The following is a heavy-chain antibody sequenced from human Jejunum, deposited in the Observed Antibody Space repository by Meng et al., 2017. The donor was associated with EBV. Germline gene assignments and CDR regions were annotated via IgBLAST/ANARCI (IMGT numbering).Heavy chain of an antibody. CDR1: GHVFTDYY. D-gene: IGHD3-22*01. Sequence: EVQLVQSVAEVKKPGATVKVSCKVSGHVFTDYYTHWVQQAPGKGLEWMGLVDPEDGEVKYAEKFQGRVTITADTSTDTAYLELSSLRSEDTAMYYCATVNFYDTPSFWGQGTLVTVSS. J-gene: IGHJ4*02. V-gene: IGHV1-69-2*01. CDR3: ATVNFYDTPSF. CDR2: VDPEDGEV.